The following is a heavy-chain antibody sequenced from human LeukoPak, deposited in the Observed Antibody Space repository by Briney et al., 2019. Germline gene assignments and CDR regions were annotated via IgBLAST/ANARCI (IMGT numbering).Heavy chain of an antibody. V-gene: IGHV3-20*04. CDR3: ARESIGYCGGGSCHPPPDDY. D-gene: IGHD2-15*01. Sequence: GGSLRLSCAASGFTFDDYGMSWVRQAPGRGLEWVSGINWNGGSTGYADSVKGRFTISRDNAKNSLYLQMNSLRAEDTALYYCARESIGYCGGGSCHPPPDDYWGQGTLVTVFS. CDR2: INWNGGST. CDR1: GFTFDDYG. J-gene: IGHJ4*02.